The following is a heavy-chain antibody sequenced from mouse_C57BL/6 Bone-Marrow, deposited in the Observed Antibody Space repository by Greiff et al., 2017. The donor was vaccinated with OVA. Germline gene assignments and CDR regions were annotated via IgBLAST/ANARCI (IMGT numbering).Heavy chain of an antibody. CDR2: INTSTGGT. J-gene: IGHJ2*01. CDR3: ARENFDY. V-gene: IGHV1-42*01. CDR1: GYSFTGYY. Sequence: EVKLMESGPELVKPGASVKISCKASGYSFTGYYMNWVKQSPEKSLEWIGEINTSTGGTTYNQKFKAKATLTVDKSSSTAYMQLKSLTSEDSAVYYCARENFDYWGQGTTLTVSS.